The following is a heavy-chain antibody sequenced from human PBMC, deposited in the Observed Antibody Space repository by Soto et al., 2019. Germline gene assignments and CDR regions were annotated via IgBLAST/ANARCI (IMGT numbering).Heavy chain of an antibody. Sequence: GGSLRLSCVASGFAFSSYWMHWVRQTPGKGPVWVSRIYNDGSRTAYADSVKGRFTISRDNAKNTMYLQMSSLTVEDTAVYYCARDLSGDTTPYFDLWGQGTLVTVSS. CDR1: GFAFSSYW. D-gene: IGHD1-1*01. CDR3: ARDLSGDTTPYFDL. CDR2: IYNDGSRT. V-gene: IGHV3-74*01. J-gene: IGHJ4*02.